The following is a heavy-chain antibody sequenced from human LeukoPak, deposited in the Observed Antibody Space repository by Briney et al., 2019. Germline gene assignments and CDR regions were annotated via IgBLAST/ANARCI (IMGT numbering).Heavy chain of an antibody. V-gene: IGHV4-4*07. CDR3: AREDSGSYYNFYYFYMDV. CDR2: IYPSGNT. Sequence: SETLSLTCSVSGGSFSNHFWSWVRQPAGKGLEWIGRIYPSGNTNYNPSLKSRVTLSVDTSKTQFYLSLSSVTAADTAVYYCAREDSGSYYNFYYFYMDVWGKGTSVTISS. CDR1: GGSFSNHF. J-gene: IGHJ6*03. D-gene: IGHD3-10*01.